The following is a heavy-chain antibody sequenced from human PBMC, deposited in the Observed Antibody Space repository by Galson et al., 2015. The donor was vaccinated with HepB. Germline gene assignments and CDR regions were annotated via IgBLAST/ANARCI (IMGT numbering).Heavy chain of an antibody. J-gene: IGHJ6*02. CDR2: INHSGST. D-gene: IGHD6-13*01. Sequence: SEPLSLTCAVYGGSFSGYYWSWVRQPPGKGLEWIGEINHSGSTSYNPSLKSRVTISVDTSKNHFSLKLSSVTAADTTVYYCGSYRPAAAGYYYYYGMDVWGQGTTVTVSS. CDR1: GGSFSGYY. CDR3: GSYRPAAAGYYYYYGMDV. V-gene: IGHV4-34*01.